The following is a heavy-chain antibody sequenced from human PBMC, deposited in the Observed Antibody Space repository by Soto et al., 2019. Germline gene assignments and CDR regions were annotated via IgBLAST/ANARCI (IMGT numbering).Heavy chain of an antibody. Sequence: VQLVESGGGLVQPGGSLRLSCVGSGFPFSVYSMNWVRQTPGKGLEWIAYISSSGGTIYYADSVKGRFTISRDNAKDSVYLQMNSLRAEDTAVYYCAGDYWGQGTLVTVSS. CDR3: AGDY. CDR2: ISSSGGTI. J-gene: IGHJ4*02. V-gene: IGHV3-48*01. CDR1: GFPFSVYS.